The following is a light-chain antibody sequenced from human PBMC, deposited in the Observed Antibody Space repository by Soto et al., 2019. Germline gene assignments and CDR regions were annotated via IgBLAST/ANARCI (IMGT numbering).Light chain of an antibody. Sequence: QSVLTQPASMSGYPGQSITISCTGTSSDVGGHNYVSWYQQHPGKVPKLIIFDVSNRPSGVSDRFSGSKPGNTASLTISGLQAEDEADYYCCSYTGSNTLVFGGGTKVTVL. CDR2: DVS. J-gene: IGLJ3*02. CDR3: CSYTGSNTLV. CDR1: SSDVGGHNY. V-gene: IGLV2-14*03.